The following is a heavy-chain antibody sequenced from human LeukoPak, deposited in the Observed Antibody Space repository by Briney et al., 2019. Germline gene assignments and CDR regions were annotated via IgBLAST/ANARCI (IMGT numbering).Heavy chain of an antibody. Sequence: SETLSLTCTVSGGSISSGSYYWSWIRQPAGKGLEWIGRIYTSGSTNYNPSLKSRVTISVDTSKNQFSLKLSPVTAADTAVYYSARDRVEGEKQYAFDIWGQGTMVTVSS. CDR3: ARDRVEGEKQYAFDI. V-gene: IGHV4-61*02. CDR2: IYTSGST. D-gene: IGHD3-16*01. CDR1: GGSISSGSYY. J-gene: IGHJ3*02.